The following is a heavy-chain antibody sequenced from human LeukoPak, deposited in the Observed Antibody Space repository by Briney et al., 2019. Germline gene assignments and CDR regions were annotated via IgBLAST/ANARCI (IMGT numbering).Heavy chain of an antibody. CDR1: GFTFTNAR. V-gene: IGHV3-15*01. D-gene: IGHD4-11*01. CDR2: IKRQSDGGTT. CDR3: TTDYPRDSTGY. Sequence: GGSLRLSCAASGFTFTNARMSWVRQAPGKGLEWVGRIKRQSDGGTTDYAAPVKGRLTISRDDSKNTLYLQMDSLKTEDTAVYYCTTDYPRDSTGYWGQGTLVTVSS. J-gene: IGHJ4*02.